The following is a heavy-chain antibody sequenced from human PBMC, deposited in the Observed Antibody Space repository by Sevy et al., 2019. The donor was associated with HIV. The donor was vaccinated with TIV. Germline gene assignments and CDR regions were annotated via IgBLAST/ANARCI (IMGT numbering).Heavy chain of an antibody. D-gene: IGHD2-8*02. Sequence: GGSLRLSCTASGFTFTHAWMSWVRQAPGKGLEWVGRIKSTPDGGTTDYAAPVKGRFTISRDDSKNTQYLQMNSLKTEDTAVYYCSTDPIIVLLVTDGMDVWGQGTTVTVSS. J-gene: IGHJ6*02. CDR3: STDPIIVLLVTDGMDV. V-gene: IGHV3-15*01. CDR2: IKSTPDGGTT. CDR1: GFTFTHAW.